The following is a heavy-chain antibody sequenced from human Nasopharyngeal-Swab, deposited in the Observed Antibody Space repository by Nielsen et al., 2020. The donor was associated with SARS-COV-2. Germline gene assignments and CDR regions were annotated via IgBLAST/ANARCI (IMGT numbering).Heavy chain of an antibody. CDR2: INSDGSST. V-gene: IGHV3-74*01. CDR3: ARASSFCSNYFGY. D-gene: IGHD1-26*01. Sequence: GESLKISCAASGFTFSSYWMHWVRQAPGKGLVWVSRINSDGSSTSYADSVKGRFTISRDNAKNTLYLQMNSLRAEDTAVYYCARASSFCSNYFGYWGQGTLVTVSS. J-gene: IGHJ4*02. CDR1: GFTFSSYW.